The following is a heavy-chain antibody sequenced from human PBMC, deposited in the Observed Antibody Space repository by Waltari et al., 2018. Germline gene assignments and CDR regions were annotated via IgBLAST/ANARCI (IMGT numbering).Heavy chain of an antibody. Sequence: QVQLQESGPGLVKPSETLSLTCTASGGSISSYYWTWIRQPPGGGLEWIGYIYTSGNTNYNPSLKSRVTMSVDMSKNQFSLKVNSVTAADTAVYYCARVMLRGNFDYWGQGTLVTVSS. J-gene: IGHJ4*02. D-gene: IGHD1-26*01. V-gene: IGHV4-4*09. CDR2: IYTSGNT. CDR3: ARVMLRGNFDY. CDR1: GGSISSYY.